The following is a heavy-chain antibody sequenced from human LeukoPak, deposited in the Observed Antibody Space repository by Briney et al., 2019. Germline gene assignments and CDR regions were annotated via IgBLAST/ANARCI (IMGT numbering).Heavy chain of an antibody. D-gene: IGHD6-13*01. CDR1: GFTLSSNY. V-gene: IGHV3-53*01. CDR2: IYSGGST. CDR3: ARSPKGYSSSWYDY. Sequence: GGSLRLSCAASGFTLSSNYMSWVRQAPGKGVEWVSVIYSGGSTYYADSVKGRFTISRDNSKNTLYLQMNSLRAEDTAVYYCARSPKGYSSSWYDYWGQGTLVTVSS. J-gene: IGHJ4*02.